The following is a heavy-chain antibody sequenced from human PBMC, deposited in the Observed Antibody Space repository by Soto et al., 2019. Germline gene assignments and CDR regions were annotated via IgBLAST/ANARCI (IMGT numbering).Heavy chain of an antibody. Sequence: EVQLLVSGGGLVQPGWSLRLSCAAAGCTFSSYDMSLVSQAPGKGLEWVSAISGSGGSTYYADSVKGRFTISRDNSRNTLYLHMNILIAEDTAVYYCANYGDYGINGGKGTLVTVSS. CDR1: GCTFSSYD. V-gene: IGHV3-23*01. CDR3: ANYGDYGIN. D-gene: IGHD4-17*01. CDR2: ISGSGGST. J-gene: IGHJ4*02.